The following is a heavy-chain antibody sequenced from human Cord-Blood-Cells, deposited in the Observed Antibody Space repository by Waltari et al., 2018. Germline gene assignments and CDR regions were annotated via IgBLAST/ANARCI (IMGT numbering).Heavy chain of an antibody. CDR2: IIPILGIA. Sequence: QVQLVQSGAEVKKPGSSVQVSCKASGGSFSSSALRWVRQDPGQGREWMGRIIPILGIANYAQKFQGRVTITADKSTSTAYMELSSLRSEDTAVYYCARASSSWYHDAFDIWGQGTMVTVSS. J-gene: IGHJ3*02. D-gene: IGHD6-13*01. V-gene: IGHV1-69*09. CDR1: GGSFSSSA. CDR3: ARASSSWYHDAFDI.